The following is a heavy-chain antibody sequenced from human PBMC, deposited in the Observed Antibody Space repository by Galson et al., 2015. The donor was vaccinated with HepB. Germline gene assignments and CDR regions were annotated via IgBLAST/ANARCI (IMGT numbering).Heavy chain of an antibody. CDR3: AREGIDYYDSSGYYYGGFDY. Sequence: SLRLSCAASGFTFSSYAMSWVRQAPGKGLEWVPAISVSGGSTYYADSVKGRFTISRDNSKNTLYLQMNSLRSEDTAVYYCAREGIDYYDSSGYYYGGFDYWGQGTLVTVSS. D-gene: IGHD3-22*01. J-gene: IGHJ4*02. CDR1: GFTFSSYA. CDR2: ISVSGGST. V-gene: IGHV3-23*01.